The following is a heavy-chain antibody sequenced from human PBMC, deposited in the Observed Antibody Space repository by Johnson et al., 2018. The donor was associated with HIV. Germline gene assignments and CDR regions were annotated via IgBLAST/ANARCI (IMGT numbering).Heavy chain of an antibody. CDR2: ISGSGGST. CDR3: AKSDGFDI. CDR1: GFTFSSYA. J-gene: IGHJ3*02. V-gene: IGHV3-23*04. Sequence: VQLVESGGGLIQPGGSLRLSCAASGFTFSSYAMSWVRQAPGKGLEWVSSISGSGGSTYYADSVKGRFTVSSDNSKYTLYLQMNSLRAEDTAVYYCAKSDGFDIWGQGTMVTVSS.